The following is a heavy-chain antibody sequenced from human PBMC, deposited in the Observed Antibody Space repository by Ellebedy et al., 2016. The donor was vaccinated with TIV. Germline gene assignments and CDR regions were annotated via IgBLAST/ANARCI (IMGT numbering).Heavy chain of an antibody. Sequence: ASVKVSXXASGGTFSSYAISWVRQAPGQGLEWMGIINPSGGSTSYAQKFQGRVTMTRDTSTSTVYMELSSLRSEDTAVYYCASRGYYDGAFDIWGQGTMVTVSS. D-gene: IGHD3-22*01. V-gene: IGHV1-46*01. CDR1: GGTFSSYA. J-gene: IGHJ3*02. CDR3: ASRGYYDGAFDI. CDR2: INPSGGST.